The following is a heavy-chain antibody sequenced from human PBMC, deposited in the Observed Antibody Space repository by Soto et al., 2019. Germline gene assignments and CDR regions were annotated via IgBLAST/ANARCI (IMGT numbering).Heavy chain of an antibody. V-gene: IGHV4-59*01. CDR2: IYSSGST. D-gene: IGHD3-22*01. CDR1: GGSIYTYY. J-gene: IGHJ4*02. Sequence: PSETLSLTCTVSGGSIYTYYWSWIRQPPGKGLEWIGYIYSSGSTNYNPSLKNRVTMSVDTSKNQFSLKLNSVAAADTAVYFCAISVRDYFDSSGSPVDYWGQGTLVTVSS. CDR3: AISVRDYFDSSGSPVDY.